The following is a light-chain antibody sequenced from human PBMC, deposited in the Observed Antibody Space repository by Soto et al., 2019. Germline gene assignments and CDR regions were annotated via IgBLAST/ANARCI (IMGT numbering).Light chain of an antibody. CDR2: GSS. J-gene: IGKJ1*01. CDR1: QTVKNN. Sequence: DIQMTQSPSSVSASVGDSVSFACQSSQTVKNNVNWYQHKRGKAPKLLISGSSNLQNGVPPRFSGSGTGTDFTRTINSLQPEDAATSYCHQTYSHPRTFGQGTSVDIK. V-gene: IGKV1-39*01. CDR3: HQTYSHPRT.